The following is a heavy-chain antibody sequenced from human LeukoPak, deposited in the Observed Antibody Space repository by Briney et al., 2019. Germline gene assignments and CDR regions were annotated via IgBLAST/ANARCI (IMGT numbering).Heavy chain of an antibody. CDR3: AREVNYYYYMDV. V-gene: IGHV3-48*04. Sequence: PGGSLRLSCAASGFTFSSYSMNWVRQAPGKGLEWASYISSSSTIYYADSVKGRFTISRDNAKNSLYLQMNSLRAEDTAVYYCAREVNYYYYMDVWGKGTTVTVSS. D-gene: IGHD4-11*01. CDR1: GFTFSSYS. J-gene: IGHJ6*03. CDR2: ISSSSTI.